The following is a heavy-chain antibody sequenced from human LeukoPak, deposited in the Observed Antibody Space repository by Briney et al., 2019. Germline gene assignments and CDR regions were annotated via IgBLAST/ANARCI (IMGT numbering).Heavy chain of an antibody. Sequence: GGSLRLSCAASGFTFSSYAMSWVRQAPGKGLEWVSIISGGADSSDYADSVKGRFTISRDNAKDALYLQMNSLRDEDTAVYFCARDNYDGSGYYFPFDYWGQGILVTVAS. CDR3: ARDNYDGSGYYFPFDY. CDR2: ISGGADSS. D-gene: IGHD3-22*01. V-gene: IGHV3-23*01. CDR1: GFTFSSYA. J-gene: IGHJ4*02.